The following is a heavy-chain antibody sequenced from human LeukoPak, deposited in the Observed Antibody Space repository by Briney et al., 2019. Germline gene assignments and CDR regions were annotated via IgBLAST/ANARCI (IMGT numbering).Heavy chain of an antibody. CDR1: GASISSHY. CDR2: IHYSEST. J-gene: IGHJ5*02. D-gene: IGHD3-10*01. V-gene: IGHV4-59*11. Sequence: SETLSLTCTVSGASISSHYWSWIRQPPGKGLEWIGFIHYSESTNYNPSLKSRVIISVDTSKNQFSLKLSSVTAADTAVYYCATDRTAISDNRYGPGRGIWFDPWGQGTLVTVSS. CDR3: ATDRTAISDNRYGPGRGIWFDP.